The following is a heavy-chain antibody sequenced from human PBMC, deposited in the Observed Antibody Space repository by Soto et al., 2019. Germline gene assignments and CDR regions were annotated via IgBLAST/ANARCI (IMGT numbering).Heavy chain of an antibody. CDR2: ISAGNGNT. J-gene: IGHJ3*02. V-gene: IGHV1-3*01. Sequence: ASVKVSCKASGYTFTSYAMHWVRQAPGQRLEWMGWISAGNGNTKYAQKFQGRVTITRDASTSTAYMELSSLRSEDTAVYYCAGLPTYYYDSSGPKDAFDIWGQGTMVTVSS. CDR1: GYTFTSYA. D-gene: IGHD3-22*01. CDR3: AGLPTYYYDSSGPKDAFDI.